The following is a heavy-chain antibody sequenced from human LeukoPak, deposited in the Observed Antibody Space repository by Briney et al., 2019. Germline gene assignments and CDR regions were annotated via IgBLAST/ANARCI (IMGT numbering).Heavy chain of an antibody. CDR2: ISLSGGNT. CDR1: GFTFGSYV. Sequence: GGSLRLSCAASGFTFGSYVMSWVRQAPGKGLEWVSDISLSGGNTYYADSVRGRFTISRDNSKNTLYLQMNSLRAEDTAVYYCARHRSSWLIDYWGQGTLVTVSS. J-gene: IGHJ4*02. V-gene: IGHV3-23*01. D-gene: IGHD6-6*01. CDR3: ARHRSSWLIDY.